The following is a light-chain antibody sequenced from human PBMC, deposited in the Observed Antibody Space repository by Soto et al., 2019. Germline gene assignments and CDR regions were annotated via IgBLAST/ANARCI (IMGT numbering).Light chain of an antibody. J-gene: IGLJ2*01. CDR1: NSDVGAYNY. Sequence: QSVLTQPASVSGSPGQSITISCSGTNSDVGAYNYVSWYQQHPGKAPKLMIYDVSGRPSGVATRFSGSKSGNKASLTISGLQAEDEADYYCSSKSTTNTLIFGGGTQLTVL. CDR3: SSKSTTNTLI. V-gene: IGLV2-14*03. CDR2: DVS.